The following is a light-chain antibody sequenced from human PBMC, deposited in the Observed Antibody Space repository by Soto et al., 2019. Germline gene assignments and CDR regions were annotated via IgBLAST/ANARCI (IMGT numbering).Light chain of an antibody. CDR1: SSNIGAGYD. CDR3: QSYDSTLTARYV. J-gene: IGLJ1*01. Sequence: QSVLTQPPSVSGAPGQRVTISCTGSSSNIGAGYDVYWYQQRPGTAPKLLIFGNINRPSGVPDRFSGSNSGTSASLAITALQAEYEGDYYYQSYDSTLTARYVFGTGTKLTVL. V-gene: IGLV1-40*01. CDR2: GNI.